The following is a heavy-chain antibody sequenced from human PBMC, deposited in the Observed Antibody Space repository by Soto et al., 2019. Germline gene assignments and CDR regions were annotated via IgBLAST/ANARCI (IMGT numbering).Heavy chain of an antibody. CDR1: EFTSSNYI. Sequence: GGSLRLSCAGSEFTSSNYIMSWVRQAPGKGLEWVSGISGSGDYTDYADSVRGRFIISRDNSKNTLYLQMNSLRVEDTALYYCVRKYPGTRPFDYWDQGTLITVSS. J-gene: IGHJ4*01. CDR2: ISGSGDYT. D-gene: IGHD2-2*01. CDR3: VRKYPGTRPFDY. V-gene: IGHV3-23*01.